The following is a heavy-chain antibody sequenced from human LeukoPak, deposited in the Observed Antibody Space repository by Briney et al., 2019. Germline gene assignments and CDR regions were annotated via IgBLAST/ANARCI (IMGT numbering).Heavy chain of an antibody. CDR2: IYHSGST. J-gene: IGHJ4*02. CDR1: GGSISSGGYS. D-gene: IGHD3-10*01. Sequence: PSQTLSLTCAVSGGSISSGGYSWSWIRQPPGTGLEWIGYIYHSGSTYYNPSLKSRVTISVDRSKNQFSLKLSSVTAADTAVYYCASSMVRGVIANWGQGTLVTVSS. CDR3: ASSMVRGVIAN. V-gene: IGHV4-30-2*01.